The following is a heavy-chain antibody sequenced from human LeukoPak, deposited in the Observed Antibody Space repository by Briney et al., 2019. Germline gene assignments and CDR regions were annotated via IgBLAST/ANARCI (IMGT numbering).Heavy chain of an antibody. D-gene: IGHD4-23*01. J-gene: IGHJ2*01. V-gene: IGHV3-48*03. Sequence: GGSLRLSCAASGFTFSSYEMNWVRPAPGKGLELVSYISSSGSHIYYAHSVKGRFTISRVHSTDTPYPQLYSLSADDPALPYYARCRGGGGEYWNFDLWGRGILVTVSS. CDR3: ARCRGGGGEYWNFDL. CDR1: GFTFSSYE. CDR2: ISSSGSHI.